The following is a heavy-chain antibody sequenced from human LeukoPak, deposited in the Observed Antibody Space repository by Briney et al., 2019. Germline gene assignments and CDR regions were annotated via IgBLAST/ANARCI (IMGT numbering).Heavy chain of an antibody. Sequence: PGRSLRLSCAASGFTFSSYAMHWVRQAPGKGLEWVAVISYDGSNKYYADSVKGRFTISRDNSKNTLYLQMNSLRAEDTAVYYCARDEGLRVHYYYMDVWGKGTTVTVSS. D-gene: IGHD5-12*01. CDR3: ARDEGLRVHYYYMDV. V-gene: IGHV3-30*01. CDR1: GFTFSSYA. J-gene: IGHJ6*03. CDR2: ISYDGSNK.